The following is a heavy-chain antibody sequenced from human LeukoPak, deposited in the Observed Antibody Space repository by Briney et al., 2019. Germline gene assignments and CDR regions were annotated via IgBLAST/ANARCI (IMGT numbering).Heavy chain of an antibody. V-gene: IGHV3-11*04. CDR2: ISSSGGTI. J-gene: IGHJ4*02. D-gene: IGHD6-19*01. CDR1: GFTFSDYY. Sequence: GGSLRLSCAVSGFTFSDYYMSWIRQAPGKGLEWVSYISSSGGTIYYADSVKGRFTISRDNAKNSLYLLLNSLRAEDTAVYYCARSPTGSGWFYFDYWGQGTLVTVSS. CDR3: ARSPTGSGWFYFDY.